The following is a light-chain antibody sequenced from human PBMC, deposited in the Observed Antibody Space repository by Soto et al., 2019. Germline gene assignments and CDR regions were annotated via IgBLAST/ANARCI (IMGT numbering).Light chain of an antibody. Sequence: QTVVTQEPSFSVSPGRTVTLTCGLSSGSVSTSSYPSWYQQTPGQAPRTLIYSTNTRSSGVPDRFSGSILGNKAALTITGAEADDDSDYYCVLYMGSGISVFGGGTKVTVL. CDR1: SGSVSTSSY. CDR2: STN. CDR3: VLYMGSGISV. J-gene: IGLJ2*01. V-gene: IGLV8-61*01.